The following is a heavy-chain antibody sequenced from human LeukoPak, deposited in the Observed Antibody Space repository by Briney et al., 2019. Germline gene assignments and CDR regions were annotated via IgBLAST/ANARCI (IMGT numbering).Heavy chain of an antibody. CDR1: GYTFTDYY. V-gene: IGHV1-69-2*01. D-gene: IGHD3-10*01. Sequence: ASVKVSCKVSGYTFTDYYMHWVQQAPGKGLEWMGLVDPEDGETIYAEKFQGRVTISADTSTDTAYMELSSLRSEDTAVYYCATWGPRVDYFDYWGQGTLVTVSS. J-gene: IGHJ4*02. CDR3: ATWGPRVDYFDY. CDR2: VDPEDGET.